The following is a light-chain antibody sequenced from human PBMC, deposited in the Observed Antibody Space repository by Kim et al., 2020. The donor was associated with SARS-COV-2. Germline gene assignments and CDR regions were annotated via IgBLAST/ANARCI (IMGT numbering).Light chain of an antibody. CDR2: RDS. V-gene: IGLV3-9*01. J-gene: IGLJ3*02. CDR3: QVWDSSTGV. CDR1: NMGSKN. Sequence: ALGQTASVTCGGNNMGSKNVHWYQQKPGQAPVLVIYRDSNRPSGIPERFSGSNSGNTATLTISRAQAGDEADYYCQVWDSSTGVFGGGTQLTVL.